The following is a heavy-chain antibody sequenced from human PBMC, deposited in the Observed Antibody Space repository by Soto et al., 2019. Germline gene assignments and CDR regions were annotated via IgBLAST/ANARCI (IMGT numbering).Heavy chain of an antibody. J-gene: IGHJ4*02. Sequence: QVQLVESGGGVVQPGRSLRLSCAASGFTFRNYAMHWVRQAPGKGLEWVAVISYDGSNKYYADSVKGRFTISRDNSKNTLYLQMNSLRAEDTAVYYCARAHDSSGYYMFSIGYWGQGTRVTVSS. V-gene: IGHV3-30-3*01. CDR3: ARAHDSSGYYMFSIGY. D-gene: IGHD3-22*01. CDR1: GFTFRNYA. CDR2: ISYDGSNK.